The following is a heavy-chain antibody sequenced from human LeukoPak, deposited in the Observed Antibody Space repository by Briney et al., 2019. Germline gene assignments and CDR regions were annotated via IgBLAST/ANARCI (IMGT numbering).Heavy chain of an antibody. CDR2: IIPMFGTA. CDR3: AIPTYYYDSSGYSGAFDI. Sequence: SVKVSCKASGYTFTTYGISWVRQAPGQGLEWMGGIIPMFGTANYAQKFQGRVTIIADKSTSTAYMELSSLRSEDTAVYYCAIPTYYYDSSGYSGAFDIWGQGTMVTVSS. D-gene: IGHD3-22*01. CDR1: GYTFTTYG. J-gene: IGHJ3*02. V-gene: IGHV1-69*06.